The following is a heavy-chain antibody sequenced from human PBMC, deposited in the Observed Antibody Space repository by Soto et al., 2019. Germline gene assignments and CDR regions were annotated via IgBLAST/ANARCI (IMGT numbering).Heavy chain of an antibody. CDR2: ISAYNGNT. J-gene: IGHJ5*02. CDR1: GYTFTSYG. Sequence: ASVKVSCKASGYTFTSYGISWVRQAPGQGLEWMGWISAYNGNTNYAQKLQGRVTMTTDTSTSTAYMELRSLRSDDTAVYYCARDSFGELLYNWFDPWGQGTLVTVSS. V-gene: IGHV1-18*01. CDR3: ARDSFGELLYNWFDP. D-gene: IGHD3-10*01.